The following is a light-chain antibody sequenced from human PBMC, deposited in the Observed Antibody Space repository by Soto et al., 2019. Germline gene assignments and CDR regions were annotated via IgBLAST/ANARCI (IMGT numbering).Light chain of an antibody. J-gene: IGKJ4*01. CDR2: GAS. CDR3: QQYKEYVT. Sequence: EIVMTQFPDSLCVSPGESATLSCRASQSVGTTLAWYQQKPGQAPRLLIYGASTRASGCPPRFRGSGSGTDFTLNINYVRSEVIAVYFCQQYKEYVTFGGGTKVEV. V-gene: IGKV3D-15*01. CDR1: QSVGTT.